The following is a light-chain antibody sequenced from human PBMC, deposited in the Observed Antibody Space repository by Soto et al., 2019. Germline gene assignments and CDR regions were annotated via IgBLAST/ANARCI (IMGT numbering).Light chain of an antibody. V-gene: IGLV2-14*02. CDR1: SSNIGSYNL. J-gene: IGLJ3*02. CDR2: EGY. Sequence: QSVLTQPASVSGSPGRSITISCTGTSSNIGSYNLVSWYQQHPGKVPKLMIYEGYKRPSGVSNRFSGSKSGNTASLAINGLQAEDEAHYYCQSYDNSLSGSWVFGGGTKLTVL. CDR3: QSYDNSLSGSWV.